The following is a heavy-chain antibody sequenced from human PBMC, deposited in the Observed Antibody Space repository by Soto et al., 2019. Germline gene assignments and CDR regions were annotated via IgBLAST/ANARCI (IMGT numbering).Heavy chain of an antibody. CDR2: ISYGGST. CDR1: GGSINSGGYC. D-gene: IGHD5-18*01. V-gene: IGHV4-31*03. CDR3: SRGIRV. J-gene: IGHJ4*02. Sequence: QVQLQESGPGLVKPSQTLSLTCTVSGGSINSGGYCWSWIRQHPGKGLDWIGCISYGGSTSYNPSLKSRVTISGDTSKHQFSLKPPSVTAAAAAVYYCSRGIRVWGQGALITVSS.